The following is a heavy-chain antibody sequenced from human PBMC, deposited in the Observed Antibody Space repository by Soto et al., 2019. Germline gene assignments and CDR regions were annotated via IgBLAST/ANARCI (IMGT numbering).Heavy chain of an antibody. Sequence: SETLSLTCAVYGGSFSGYYWSWIRQPPGKGLEWIGEINHSGSTNYNPSLKSRVTISVNTSKNQFSLKLSSVTASDTAVYYCASGYLDWYYFDYWGQGTLVTVSS. D-gene: IGHD3-9*01. J-gene: IGHJ4*02. CDR2: INHSGST. CDR1: GGSFSGYY. V-gene: IGHV4-34*01. CDR3: ASGYLDWYYFDY.